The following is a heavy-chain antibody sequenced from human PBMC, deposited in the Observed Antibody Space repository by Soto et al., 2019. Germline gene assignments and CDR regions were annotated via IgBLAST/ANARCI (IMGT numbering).Heavy chain of an antibody. CDR1: GLTFRSSA. J-gene: IGHJ4*02. CDR3: AKELRDGYNPFDY. CDR2: ISGSGGST. D-gene: IGHD5-12*01. Sequence: GGSLRLSCAASGLTFRSSAMRWARQPPGKGLEWVSAISGSGGSTYYADSVKGRFTISRDNSKNTLYRQMNSLRAEDTAVYYWAKELRDGYNPFDYWGQGTLVTVSS. V-gene: IGHV3-23*01.